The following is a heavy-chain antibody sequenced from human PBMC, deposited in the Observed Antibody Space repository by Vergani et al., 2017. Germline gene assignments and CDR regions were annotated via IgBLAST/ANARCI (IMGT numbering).Heavy chain of an antibody. D-gene: IGHD3-10*01. J-gene: IGHJ1*01. CDR1: GFTFATYT. V-gene: IGHV3-23*01. CDR3: TTEWGLYYLHGEYFQY. Sequence: EVQLLESGGGLVQPGGSRRLSCAGAGFTFATYTMAYVRQAPGKGLEWVATISSGGGDIFYADSVKCRFTISRDNSKNTLFLQMNSLKDEDTAVYYCTTEWGLYYLHGEYFQYWGRGTLVSVSS. CDR2: ISSGGGDI.